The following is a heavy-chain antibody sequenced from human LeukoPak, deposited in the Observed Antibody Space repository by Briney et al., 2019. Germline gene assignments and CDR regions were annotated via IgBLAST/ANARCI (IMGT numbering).Heavy chain of an antibody. CDR2: INPKSGDT. J-gene: IGHJ4*02. D-gene: IGHD5-24*01. Sequence: ASVKVSCKASRYTFTHYHIHWVRQAPGQGRAWMGWINPKSGDTDHLQKFQGRHTVTRDTSISTAYMELSRLTSDDTAMYYCARIEPKWLHLDYWGRGALVTVSS. V-gene: IGHV1-2*02. CDR1: RYTFTHYH. CDR3: ARIEPKWLHLDY.